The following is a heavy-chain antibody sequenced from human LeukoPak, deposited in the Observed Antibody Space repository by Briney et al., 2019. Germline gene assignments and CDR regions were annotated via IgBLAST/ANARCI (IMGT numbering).Heavy chain of an antibody. CDR1: GFTFGDYA. CDR2: IRSKAYGGTT. J-gene: IGHJ4*02. D-gene: IGHD3-10*01. Sequence: GSLRLSCTASGFTFGDYAMSWVRQAPGKGLEWVGFIRSKAYGGTTEYAASVKGRFTISRDDSKSIAYLQMNSLKTEDTAVYYCTRGVLLWFGELSLFDYWGQGTLVTVSS. V-gene: IGHV3-49*04. CDR3: TRGVLLWFGELSLFDY.